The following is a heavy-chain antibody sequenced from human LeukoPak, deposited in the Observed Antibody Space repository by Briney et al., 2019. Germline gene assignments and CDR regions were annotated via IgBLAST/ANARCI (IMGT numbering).Heavy chain of an antibody. J-gene: IGHJ4*02. CDR3: ARGRSNGWFY. CDR1: GGSISSSNW. Sequence: SETLSLTCAVSGGSISSSNWWSWVRQSPGKGLECIGDIHHSGTANYSPSLKSRVSISVDKSKNQFSLRLSSVTAADTAVYYCARGRSNGWFYWGQGTLVTVSS. D-gene: IGHD2-8*01. V-gene: IGHV4-4*02. CDR2: IHHSGTA.